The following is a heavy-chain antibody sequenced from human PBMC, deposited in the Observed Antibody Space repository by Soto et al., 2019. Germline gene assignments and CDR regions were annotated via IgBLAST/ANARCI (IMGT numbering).Heavy chain of an antibody. CDR2: ISYDGSNK. V-gene: IGHV3-30-3*01. J-gene: IGHJ4*02. Sequence: QVQLVESGGGVVQPGRSLRLSCAASGFTFSSYAMHWVRQAPGKGLEWVAVISYDGSNKYYADSVKGRFTISRDNSKNPLYLQMNSLRAEDTAVYYCARDLDSDFDYWGQGTLVTVSS. D-gene: IGHD1-26*01. CDR1: GFTFSSYA. CDR3: ARDLDSDFDY.